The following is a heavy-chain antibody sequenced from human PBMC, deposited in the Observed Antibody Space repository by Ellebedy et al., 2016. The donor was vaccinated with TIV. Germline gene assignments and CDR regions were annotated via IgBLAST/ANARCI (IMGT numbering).Heavy chain of an antibody. V-gene: IGHV3-9*01. J-gene: IGHJ4*02. Sequence: SLKISCAASGFTFEDYAMHWVRQAPGKGLEWVSGISWYSGSIGYVDSVKGRFTISRDNAKNSLYLQMNSLRPEDTSLYYCAKDKRMITFGGVIDYWGQGTLVTVSS. CDR1: GFTFEDYA. CDR2: ISWYSGSI. CDR3: AKDKRMITFGGVIDY. D-gene: IGHD3-16*01.